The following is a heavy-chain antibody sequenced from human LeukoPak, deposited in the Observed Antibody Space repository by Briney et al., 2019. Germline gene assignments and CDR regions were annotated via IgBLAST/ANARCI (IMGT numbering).Heavy chain of an antibody. Sequence: PSETLSLTCTVSGGSVSSGSYYWSWIRQPPGKGLERIGYIYYSGSTNYNPSLKSRVTISVDTSKNQFSLKLSSVTAADTAVYYCARAPSRGYSYGYGAFDIWGQGTMVTVSS. CDR3: ARAPSRGYSYGYGAFDI. CDR1: GGSVSSGSYY. D-gene: IGHD5-18*01. CDR2: IYYSGST. J-gene: IGHJ3*02. V-gene: IGHV4-61*01.